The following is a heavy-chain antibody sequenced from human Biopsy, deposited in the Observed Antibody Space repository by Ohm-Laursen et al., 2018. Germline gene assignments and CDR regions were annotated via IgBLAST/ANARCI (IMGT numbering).Heavy chain of an antibody. CDR2: INHSGHT. J-gene: IGHJ6*02. CDR1: SASINLYY. V-gene: IGHV4-59*01. D-gene: IGHD2-8*02. Sequence: SDTLSLTWIVSSASINLYYWGWIRQSPGKGLEWIGYINHSGHTNYNPSLKSRLTMSVDTSKNQFSLKLTSVTAADTAVYYCARDRIAYCTATSCDNFGLDVWGQGTTVTVSS. CDR3: ARDRIAYCTATSCDNFGLDV.